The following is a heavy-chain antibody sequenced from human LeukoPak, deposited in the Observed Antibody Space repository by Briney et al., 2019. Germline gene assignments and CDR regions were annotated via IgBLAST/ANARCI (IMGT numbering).Heavy chain of an antibody. CDR3: ARGVATKTVDY. Sequence: GRSLRLPCAASGFTFSSYGMHWVRQAPGKGLEWVAVISYDGSNKYYADSVKGRFTISRDNSKNTLYLQMNSLRAEDTAVYYCARGVATKTVDYWGQGTLVTVSS. V-gene: IGHV3-30*03. J-gene: IGHJ4*02. D-gene: IGHD5-12*01. CDR1: GFTFSSYG. CDR2: ISYDGSNK.